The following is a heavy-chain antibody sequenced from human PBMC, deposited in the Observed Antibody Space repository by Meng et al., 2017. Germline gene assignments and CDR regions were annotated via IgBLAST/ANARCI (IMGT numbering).Heavy chain of an antibody. Sequence: SETLSLTCTVSGGSISSYYWSWIRQPPGKGLEWIGYIYYSGSTNYNPSLKSRVTISVDTSKNQFSLKLSSVTAADTAVYYCARGPDDYGDYVNFWYWGQGTLVTVDS. CDR3: ARGPDDYGDYVNFWY. V-gene: IGHV4-59*01. D-gene: IGHD4-17*01. CDR2: IYYSGST. CDR1: GGSISSYY. J-gene: IGHJ4*02.